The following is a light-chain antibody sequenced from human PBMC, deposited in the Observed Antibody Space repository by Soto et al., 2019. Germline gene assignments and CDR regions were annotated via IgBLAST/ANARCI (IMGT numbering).Light chain of an antibody. V-gene: IGKV3-15*01. Sequence: EIVMTQSPATLSVSPGDRATLSCRASQSVSSNLVWYQQKPGQAPRLLIYDAYTMATGIPDRFSGSGSGTEFTLTISSLQSEDFAVYYCQQYDMWPPWTFGQGTKWEIK. J-gene: IGKJ1*01. CDR1: QSVSSN. CDR3: QQYDMWPPWT. CDR2: DAY.